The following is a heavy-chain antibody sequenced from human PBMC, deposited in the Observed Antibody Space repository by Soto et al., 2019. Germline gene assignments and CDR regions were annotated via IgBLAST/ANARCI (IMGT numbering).Heavy chain of an antibody. CDR2: LYPGDSDP. J-gene: IGHJ3*02. CDR1: EWRLSREW. Sequence: AAEKSSEERCEWRLSREWGGWVRQKARKGLEWMGILYPGDSDPRYNPSFHGQVTISADKSISTAYLQWSSLKASDTAMYFCAISVVVAAAYMSGAFDIWGHGTTVTVSS. CDR3: AISVVVAAAYMSGAFDI. V-gene: IGHV5-51*01. D-gene: IGHD2-15*01.